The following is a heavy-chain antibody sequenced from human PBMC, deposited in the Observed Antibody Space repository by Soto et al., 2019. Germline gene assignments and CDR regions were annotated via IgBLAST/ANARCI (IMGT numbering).Heavy chain of an antibody. D-gene: IGHD1-1*01. CDR3: ARWSDNKVVDP. Sequence: QVQLVESGGGVVQPGRSLRLSCEASGFTFRSHGMHWVRQAPGKGLEWLAVIWYDGSEKYYADSVKGGFTISRDNPKNTLYLQMNSLTVEDTAVYYCARWSDNKVVDPWGQGTVVTVS. J-gene: IGHJ5*02. CDR1: GFTFRSHG. V-gene: IGHV3-33*01. CDR2: IWYDGSEK.